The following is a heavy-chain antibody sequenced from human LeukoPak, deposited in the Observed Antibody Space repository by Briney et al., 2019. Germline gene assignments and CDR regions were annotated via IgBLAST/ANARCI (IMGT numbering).Heavy chain of an antibody. CDR2: INHSGST. Sequence: PSETLSLTCTVSGGSISSYYWSWIRQPPGKGLEWIGEINHSGSTNYNPSLKSRVTISVDTSKNQFSLKLSSVTAADTAVYYCARGKQTTVTTYNWFDPWGQGTLVTVSS. J-gene: IGHJ5*02. D-gene: IGHD4-17*01. CDR3: ARGKQTTVTTYNWFDP. CDR1: GGSISSYY. V-gene: IGHV4-34*01.